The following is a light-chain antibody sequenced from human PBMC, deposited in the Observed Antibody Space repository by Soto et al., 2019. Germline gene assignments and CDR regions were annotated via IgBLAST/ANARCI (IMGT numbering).Light chain of an antibody. CDR3: SSYTSSSTLHYV. V-gene: IGLV2-14*01. CDR1: SSDVGGYNY. CDR2: DVS. Sequence: QSALTQPAYVSGSPGQSITISCTGTSSDVGGYNYVSWYQQHPGKAPKLMIYDVSNRPSGVSNRFSGSKSGYTASLTISGLQAEDEADYYCSSYTSSSTLHYVFGTGTKVTVL. J-gene: IGLJ1*01.